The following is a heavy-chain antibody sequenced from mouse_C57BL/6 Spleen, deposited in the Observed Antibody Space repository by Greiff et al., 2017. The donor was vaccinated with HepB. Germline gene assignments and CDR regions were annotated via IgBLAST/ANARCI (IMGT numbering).Heavy chain of an antibody. V-gene: IGHV1-64*01. CDR3: ARISSYYFDY. CDR1: GYTFTSYW. CDR2: IHPNSGST. Sequence: VKLLQPGAELVKPGASVKLSCKASGYTFTSYWMHWVKQRPGQGLEWIGMIHPNSGSTNYNEKFKSKATLTVDKSSSTAYMQLSSLTSEDSAVYYCARISSYYFDYWGQGTTLTVSS. J-gene: IGHJ2*01.